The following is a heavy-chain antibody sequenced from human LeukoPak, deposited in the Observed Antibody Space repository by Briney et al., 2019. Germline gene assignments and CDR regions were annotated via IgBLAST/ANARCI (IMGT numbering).Heavy chain of an antibody. CDR3: ARQSGSSGFDPGIDY. Sequence: GESLKISCKGSGYSFTSYWIGWVRQMPGKGLEWMGIIYPGDSDTRYGPSFQGQVTVSADKSISTAYLQWSSLKASDTAMYYCARQSGSSGFDPGIDYWGQGTLVTVSS. CDR1: GYSFTSYW. J-gene: IGHJ4*02. V-gene: IGHV5-51*01. CDR2: IYPGDSDT. D-gene: IGHD3-10*01.